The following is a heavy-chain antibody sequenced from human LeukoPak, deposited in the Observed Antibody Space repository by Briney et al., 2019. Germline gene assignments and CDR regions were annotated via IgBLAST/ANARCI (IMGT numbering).Heavy chain of an antibody. Sequence: PGGSLRLSCAASGFTFRRYAIHWVRQAPGKGLEWVAVISYDGRNKYYSDSVKGRFTISRDNSKNTLFLQMNSLRAEDTAVYYCAKDLDDHGSGTCFDYWGQGTLVTVSS. V-gene: IGHV3-30*18. CDR1: GFTFRRYA. D-gene: IGHD3-10*01. CDR2: ISYDGRNK. J-gene: IGHJ4*02. CDR3: AKDLDDHGSGTCFDY.